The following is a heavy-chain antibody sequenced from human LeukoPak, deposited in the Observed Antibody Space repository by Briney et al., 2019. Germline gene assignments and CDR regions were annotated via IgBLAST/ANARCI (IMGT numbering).Heavy chain of an antibody. D-gene: IGHD7-27*01. CDR3: ARGSYWGGDY. J-gene: IGHJ4*02. CDR2: IKQDGSG. V-gene: IGHV3-7*01. Sequence: PGGSLRLSCAASGFTFSNYWMSWVRQAPGKGLEWVPNIKQDGSGNYVDSVKGRFTISRDNANNSLYLQMNSLRVDDTAVYYCARGSYWGGDYWGQGTLVTVSS. CDR1: GFTFSNYW.